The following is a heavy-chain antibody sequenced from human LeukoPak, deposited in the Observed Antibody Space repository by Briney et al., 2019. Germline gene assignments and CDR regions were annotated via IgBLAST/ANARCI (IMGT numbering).Heavy chain of an antibody. Sequence: GGSLRLSGAASGFTFSGNSMTWVRQAPGKGLEWVANINLDGSERFYVDFVKGRFPISRDNADNSMYLQMNSLRAEDTAVYYCGRVIAGAIDYWGQGTLVTVSS. CDR3: GRVIAGAIDY. V-gene: IGHV3-7*01. J-gene: IGHJ4*02. D-gene: IGHD6-13*01. CDR1: GFTFSGNS. CDR2: INLDGSER.